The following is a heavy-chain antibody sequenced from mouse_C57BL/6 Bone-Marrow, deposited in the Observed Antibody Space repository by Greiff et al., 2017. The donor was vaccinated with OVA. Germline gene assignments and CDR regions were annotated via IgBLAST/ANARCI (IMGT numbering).Heavy chain of an antibody. CDR2: ISYDGSN. CDR3: ARGGGRGFAY. CDR1: GYSITSGYY. Sequence: EVQLVESGPGLVKPSQSLSLTCSVTGYSITSGYYWNWIRQFPGNKLEWMGYISYDGSNNYNPSLKNRISITRDTSKNQFFLKLNSVTTEDTATYYCARGGGRGFAYWGQGTLVTVSA. V-gene: IGHV3-6*01. J-gene: IGHJ3*01.